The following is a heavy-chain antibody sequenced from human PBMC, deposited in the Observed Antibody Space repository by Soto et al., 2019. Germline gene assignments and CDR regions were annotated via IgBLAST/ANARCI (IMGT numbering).Heavy chain of an antibody. V-gene: IGHV4-39*01. CDR2: IYYRGST. CDR1: GCSISSSSYY. Sequence: QLQLQESGPGLVKPSETLSLTCTVSGCSISSSSYYWGWIRQPPGKGLEWIGSIYYRGSTHYNPSLKSRVTISVDTSKNQFSLKLSSVTAADTAVYYCARYRGLVTTDYWGQGTLVTVSS. CDR3: ARYRGLVTTDY. D-gene: IGHD3-9*01. J-gene: IGHJ4*02.